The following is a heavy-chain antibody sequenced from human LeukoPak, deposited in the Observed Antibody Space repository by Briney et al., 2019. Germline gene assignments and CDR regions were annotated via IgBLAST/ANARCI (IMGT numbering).Heavy chain of an antibody. CDR1: GGSISSCY. Sequence: SETLSLTCTVSGGSISSCYWSWIRQPPGKGLEWIGNIYKSGSTNYNPSLKSRVTMSVDTSKNQFSLRLNSVTAADTAVYYCARLSTGPYGLGAFDIWGQGTMVTVSS. CDR2: IYKSGST. CDR3: ARLSTGPYGLGAFDI. V-gene: IGHV4-59*08. D-gene: IGHD1-1*01. J-gene: IGHJ3*02.